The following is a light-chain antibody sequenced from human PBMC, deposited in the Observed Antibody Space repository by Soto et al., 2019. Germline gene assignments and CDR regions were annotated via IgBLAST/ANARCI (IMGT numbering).Light chain of an antibody. V-gene: IGKV1-27*01. CDR1: QGISNY. CDR3: QKYNSAPSL. Sequence: DIQMTQSLSSLSASVGDRVTITCRASQGISNYLAWYQQKPGKVPKLLIYAASTLQSGVPSRFSGSGSGTDFTLTTSSLQPEDVATYYCQKYNSAPSLFGPGTKVDIK. CDR2: AAS. J-gene: IGKJ3*01.